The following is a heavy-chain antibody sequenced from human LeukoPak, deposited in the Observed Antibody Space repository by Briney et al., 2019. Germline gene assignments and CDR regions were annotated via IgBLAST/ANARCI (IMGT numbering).Heavy chain of an antibody. D-gene: IGHD3-3*01. V-gene: IGHV3-48*04. CDR2: IDARSGIT. Sequence: PGGSLRLSCAASGFTFRIFGLNWVRQAPGKGPEWVSYIDARSGITYYADSVQGRFTISRDDAREPVFLQMDGLRVDDTAVYYCARTYDFGRGPPGDAFDNWGPGTWVIVSS. J-gene: IGHJ3*02. CDR3: ARTYDFGRGPPGDAFDN. CDR1: GFTFRIFG.